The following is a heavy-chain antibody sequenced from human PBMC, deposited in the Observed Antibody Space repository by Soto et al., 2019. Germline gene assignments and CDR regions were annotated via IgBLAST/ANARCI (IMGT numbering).Heavy chain of an antibody. D-gene: IGHD6-13*01. V-gene: IGHV1-18*01. CDR3: ARGPGREGPLAAAHNKLDY. CDR1: GYTFTSYG. Sequence: QVPLVQSGAEVKKPGASVKVSCKASGYTFTSYGISWVRQAPGQGLEWMGWISAYNGNTNYAQKLQGRVTMTTDTSTSTAYMELRSLRSDDTAVYYCARGPGREGPLAAAHNKLDYWGQGTLVTVSS. CDR2: ISAYNGNT. J-gene: IGHJ4*02.